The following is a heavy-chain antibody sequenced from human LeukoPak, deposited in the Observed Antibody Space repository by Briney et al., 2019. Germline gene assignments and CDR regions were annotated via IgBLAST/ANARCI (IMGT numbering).Heavy chain of an antibody. J-gene: IGHJ4*02. CDR3: ARLPNYYPPAIDY. CDR1: GGSISSSSYY. CDR2: IYYSGST. D-gene: IGHD1-7*01. V-gene: IGHV4-39*01. Sequence: SETLSLTCTVSGGSISSSSYYWGWIRQPPGKGLEWIGSIYYSGSTYYNPSLKSRVTISVDTSKNQFSLKLSSVTAANTAVYYCARLPNYYPPAIDYWGQGTLVTVSS.